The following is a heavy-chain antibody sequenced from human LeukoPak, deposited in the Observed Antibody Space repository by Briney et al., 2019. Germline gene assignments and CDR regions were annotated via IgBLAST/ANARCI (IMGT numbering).Heavy chain of an antibody. V-gene: IGHV3-30*02. D-gene: IGHD4-23*01. J-gene: IGHJ5*02. CDR3: AKGDDYGANTRLPKYNWFDP. CDR2: IRYDGNNK. CDR1: GFTFSSHA. Sequence: PGGSLGLSCAASGFTFSSHAMHWVRQAPGKGLEWVAFIRYDGNNKNYADSAKGRFTISRDNSKDTLYLQMNSLRAEDTAVYYCAKGDDYGANTRLPKYNWFDPWGQGTLVTVSS.